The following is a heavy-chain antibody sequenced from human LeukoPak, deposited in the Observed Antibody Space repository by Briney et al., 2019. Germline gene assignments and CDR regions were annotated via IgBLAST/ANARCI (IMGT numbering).Heavy chain of an antibody. D-gene: IGHD6-19*01. Sequence: GGSLRLSCAASGFTFSSYAMSWVRQAPGKGLEWISAISGSGGSTYYADSVKGRFTISRDNSKNTLYLQMNGLRAEDTAVYYCAELPKASYSSGWRFDFWGQGTLVTVSS. CDR2: ISGSGGST. CDR1: GFTFSSYA. V-gene: IGHV3-23*01. CDR3: AELPKASYSSGWRFDF. J-gene: IGHJ4*02.